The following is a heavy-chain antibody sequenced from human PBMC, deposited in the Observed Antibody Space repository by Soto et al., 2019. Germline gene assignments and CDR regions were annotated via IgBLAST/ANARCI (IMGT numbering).Heavy chain of an antibody. CDR2: ISSSSSYI. V-gene: IGHV3-21*04. CDR3: ARAKGSSWADHASDI. CDR1: GFTFSSYS. Sequence: GGSLRLSCAASGFTFSSYSMNWVRQAPGKGLEWVSSISSSSSYIYYADSVKGRFTISRDNAKNSLYLQMNSLKNEDTAVYYCARAKGSSWADHASDIWGQGTMVTVSS. J-gene: IGHJ3*02. D-gene: IGHD6-13*01.